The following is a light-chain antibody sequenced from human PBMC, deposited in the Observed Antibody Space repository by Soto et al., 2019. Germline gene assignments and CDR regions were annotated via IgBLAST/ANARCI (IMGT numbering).Light chain of an antibody. CDR3: QQYGSSET. Sequence: ILMTRAPATMSVSPGERVTLSCRASQSVSSRLAWYQQKPGQSPRLLIYGASTRATGIPARFSGSGSGTDFTLTINSLEPEDCAVYYCQQYGSSETFGQGTKVDIK. CDR1: QSVSSR. J-gene: IGKJ2*01. CDR2: GAS. V-gene: IGKV3-15*01.